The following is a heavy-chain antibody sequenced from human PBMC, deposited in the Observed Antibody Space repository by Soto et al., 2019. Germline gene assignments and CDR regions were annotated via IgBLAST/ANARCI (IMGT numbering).Heavy chain of an antibody. CDR2: TGGDSDST. J-gene: IGHJ4*02. V-gene: IGHV1-18*01. CDR3: ARVRGGTRVYYFDS. D-gene: IGHD2-15*01. CDR1: GYTFTDYK. Sequence: QIQLVQSGPEVKKPGASVKISCTAFGYTFTDYKINWVRQAPGQGLEWMGWTGGDSDSTDSVQKLQGRVTMTTDTSTSTAYLELRNLRSGDTAVYYCARVRGGTRVYYFDSWGQGTLVTVAS.